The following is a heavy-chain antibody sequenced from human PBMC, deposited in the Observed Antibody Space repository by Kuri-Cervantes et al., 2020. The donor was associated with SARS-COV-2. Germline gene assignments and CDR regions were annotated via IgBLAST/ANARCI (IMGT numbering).Heavy chain of an antibody. V-gene: IGHV4-39*07. CDR3: ARGGSAWYIDY. J-gene: IGHJ4*02. CDR2: INQSGNT. Sequence: SETLSLTCTVSGGSVNSGSYYWSWIRQTPGEGLEWIGEINQSGNTHYNPSLESRATISVGTSKNQFYLKLSPMTAADTAVYYCARGGSAWYIDYWGQGTLVTVSS. CDR1: GGSVNSGSYY. D-gene: IGHD6-19*01.